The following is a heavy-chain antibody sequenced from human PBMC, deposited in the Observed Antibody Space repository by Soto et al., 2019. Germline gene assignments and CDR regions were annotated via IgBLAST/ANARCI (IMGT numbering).Heavy chain of an antibody. D-gene: IGHD1-20*01. J-gene: IGHJ4*02. V-gene: IGHV4-59*11. Sequence: SETLSLTCTVSGGSINNHYWSWIRQPPGKGLEWIGYIYYTGSTNYNPSLKSRVTMSVDTSKNQFSLNLASLTAADTAIYYCARDNWYSDSWGQGTLVTVSS. CDR3: ARDNWYSDS. CDR1: GGSINNHY. CDR2: IYYTGST.